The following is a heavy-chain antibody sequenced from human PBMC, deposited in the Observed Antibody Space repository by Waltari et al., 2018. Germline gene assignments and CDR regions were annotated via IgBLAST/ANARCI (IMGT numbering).Heavy chain of an antibody. Sequence: EVQLLESGGGLVQPGGSLRLSCAASGFTFSTYVMNWVRQAPGKGLVWVSSISDVGGTINYANSVKGRFTISRDNSKNTVYLQRKSLRAEDTAVYYCARGSGVDYWGQGTLVTISS. D-gene: IGHD7-27*01. CDR1: GFTFSTYV. J-gene: IGHJ4*02. CDR2: ISDVGGTI. CDR3: ARGSGVDY. V-gene: IGHV3-23*01.